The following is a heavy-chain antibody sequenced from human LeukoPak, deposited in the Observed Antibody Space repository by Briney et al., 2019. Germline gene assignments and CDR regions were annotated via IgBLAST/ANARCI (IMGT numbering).Heavy chain of an antibody. CDR2: TYYRSKWYN. D-gene: IGHD6-19*01. CDR3: VYSSGWYAWFDH. CDR1: GDSFSSNSAA. J-gene: IGHJ5*02. Sequence: SQTLSLTCAISGDSFSSNSAAWHWIRQSPSRGLEWLGRTYYRSKWYNDYAVSVKSRITINPDTSKNQFSLQLNSVTPEDTAVYYCVYSSGWYAWFDHWGQGTLVTVSS. V-gene: IGHV6-1*01.